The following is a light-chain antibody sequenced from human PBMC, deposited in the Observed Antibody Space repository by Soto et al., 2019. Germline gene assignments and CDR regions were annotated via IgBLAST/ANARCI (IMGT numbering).Light chain of an antibody. CDR3: QQSYSLPRT. CDR1: QSISMS. V-gene: IGKV1-39*01. J-gene: IGKJ1*01. CDR2: GSS. Sequence: DIPLTQSPSSLSASVGDRVTITCRASQSISMSLNWYQQKSGKAPELLIFGSSTLQGGGSSKFSGSGSGTEFTLTINYLQPEDFATYYCQQSYSLPRTFGQGTKVAIK.